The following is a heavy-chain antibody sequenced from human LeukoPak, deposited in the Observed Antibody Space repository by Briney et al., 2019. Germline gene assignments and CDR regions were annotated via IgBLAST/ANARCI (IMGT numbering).Heavy chain of an antibody. CDR2: ISGSGGST. J-gene: IGHJ6*02. CDR3: AKDAMGGWPPYYYYGMDV. D-gene: IGHD6-19*01. V-gene: IGHV3-23*01. Sequence: PGGSLRLSCAASGFTFSSYAMSWVRQAPGKGLEWVSAISGSGGSTYYADSVKGRFTISRDNCKNTLYLQMNSLRAEETAVHYCAKDAMGGWPPYYYYGMDVWGQGTTVTVSS. CDR1: GFTFSSYA.